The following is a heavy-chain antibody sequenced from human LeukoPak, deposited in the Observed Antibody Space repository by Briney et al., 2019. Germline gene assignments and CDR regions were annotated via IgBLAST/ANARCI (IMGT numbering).Heavy chain of an antibody. V-gene: IGHV1-8*03. CDR2: MNPNSGNT. CDR1: GYTFTSYD. D-gene: IGHD2-15*01. Sequence: ASVKVSCKASGYTFTSYDINWVRQATGQGLEWMGWMNPNSGNTGYAQKFQGRVTITRNTSISTAYMELSSLRSEDTAVYYCARMGRIYYYYYMDVWGKGTTVTVSS. CDR3: ARMGRIYYYYYMDV. J-gene: IGHJ6*03.